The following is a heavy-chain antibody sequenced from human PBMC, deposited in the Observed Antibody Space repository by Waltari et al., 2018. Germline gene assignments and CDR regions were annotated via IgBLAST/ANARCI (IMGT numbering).Heavy chain of an antibody. CDR2: IIPIFGTA. J-gene: IGHJ4*02. V-gene: IGHV1-69*01. CDR3: ARGGSGYYDILSGFDY. D-gene: IGHD3-9*01. Sequence: QVQLVQSGAEVKKPGSSVKVSCKASGGTFSSYAISWVRQAPGQGLEWMGGIIPIFGTANYAQKCQGRVTITADESTGTAYMGLSSLGSEDTAVYYCARGGSGYYDILSGFDYWGQGTLVTVSS. CDR1: GGTFSSYA.